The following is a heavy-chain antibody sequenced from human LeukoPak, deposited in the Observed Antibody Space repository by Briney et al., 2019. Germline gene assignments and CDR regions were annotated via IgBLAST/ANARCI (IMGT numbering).Heavy chain of an antibody. D-gene: IGHD4-17*01. V-gene: IGHV3-15*01. CDR3: TKDVTTVTIFDY. Sequence: DYAAPVKGRFTISRDDSKNTLYLQMNSLKTEDTAVYYCTKDVTTVTIFDYWGQGTLVTVSS. J-gene: IGHJ4*02.